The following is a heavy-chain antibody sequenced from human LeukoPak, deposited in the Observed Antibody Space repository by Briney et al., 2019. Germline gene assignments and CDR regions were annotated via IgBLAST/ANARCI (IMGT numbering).Heavy chain of an antibody. Sequence: SETLSLTCTVSDDSISDYYRGWIRQPPGKGLEWIGYFYNSGRSTYNPSLKSRVTISADTSKNHFSLKLNSVTTADTAVYYCTRGAGWLIDYWGQGILVTASS. V-gene: IGHV4-59*01. CDR1: DDSISDYY. CDR3: TRGAGWLIDY. CDR2: FYNSGRS. D-gene: IGHD3-16*01. J-gene: IGHJ4*02.